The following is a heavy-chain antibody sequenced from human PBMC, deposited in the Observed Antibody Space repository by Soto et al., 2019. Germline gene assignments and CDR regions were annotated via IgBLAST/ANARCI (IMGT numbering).Heavy chain of an antibody. CDR3: ARSLRFLEWSHNYYYYGMDV. D-gene: IGHD3-3*01. J-gene: IGHJ6*02. V-gene: IGHV4-34*01. Sequence: SETLSLTCAVYGGSFSGYYWSWIRQPPGKGLEWIGEINHSGSTNYNPSLKSRVTISVDTSKNQFFLKLSSVTAADTAVYYCARSLRFLEWSHNYYYYGMDVWGQGTTVTVSS. CDR2: INHSGST. CDR1: GGSFSGYY.